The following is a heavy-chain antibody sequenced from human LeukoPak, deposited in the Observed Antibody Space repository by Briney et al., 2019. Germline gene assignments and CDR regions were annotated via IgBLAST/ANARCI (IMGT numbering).Heavy chain of an antibody. J-gene: IGHJ3*01. Sequence: GRSLRLSCIASGFTFSSYWMSWVRHAPGGGLEWVANIKEDGSEKYYVDSVKGRFTISRDNAKISLYLQMNSLRAEDTAVYYCATDRGSGSWNYYAKAFDVWGRGTMVTVSS. CDR1: GFTFSSYW. V-gene: IGHV3-7*05. D-gene: IGHD3-10*01. CDR3: ATDRGSGSWNYYAKAFDV. CDR2: IKEDGSEK.